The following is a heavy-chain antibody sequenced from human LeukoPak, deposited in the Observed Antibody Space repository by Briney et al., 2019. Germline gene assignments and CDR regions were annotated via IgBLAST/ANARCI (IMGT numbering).Heavy chain of an antibody. Sequence: GGSLRLSCAASGFTFSSYVLTWVRRAPGKGLEWLSYISSRSTTIYYADSVRGRFTISRDDAKNSLYLQMNSLRDDDTAVYYCARDDSGTTEGDWFDPWGQGTLVTVSS. CDR1: GFTFSSYV. V-gene: IGHV3-48*02. D-gene: IGHD1-7*01. CDR2: ISSRSTTI. CDR3: ARDDSGTTEGDWFDP. J-gene: IGHJ5*02.